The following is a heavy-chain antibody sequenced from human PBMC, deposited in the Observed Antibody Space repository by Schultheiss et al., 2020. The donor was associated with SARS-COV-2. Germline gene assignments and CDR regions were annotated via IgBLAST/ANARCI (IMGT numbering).Heavy chain of an antibody. CDR3: ARVLLEFGELPFDY. D-gene: IGHD3-10*01. J-gene: IGHJ4*02. V-gene: IGHV3-66*01. CDR2: IYSGGST. Sequence: GESLKISCAASGFTVSSNYMSWVRQAPGKGLEWVSVIYSGGSTYYADSVKGRFTISRDNSKNTLYLQMNSLRAEDTAVYYCARVLLEFGELPFDYWGQGTLVTVSS. CDR1: GFTVSSNY.